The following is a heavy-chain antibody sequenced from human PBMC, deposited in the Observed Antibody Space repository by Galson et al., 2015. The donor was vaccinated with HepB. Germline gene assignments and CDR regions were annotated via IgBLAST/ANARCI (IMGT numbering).Heavy chain of an antibody. J-gene: IGHJ4*02. V-gene: IGHV3-30*18. D-gene: IGHD6-19*01. CDR1: GFTFSSYG. CDR2: ISYDGSNK. Sequence: SLRLSCAASGFTFSSYGMHWVRQAPGKGLEWVAVISYDGSNKYYADSVKGRFTISRDNSKNTLYLQMNSLRAEDTAVYYCAKGYSSGWSFDYWGQGTLVTVSS. CDR3: AKGYSSGWSFDY.